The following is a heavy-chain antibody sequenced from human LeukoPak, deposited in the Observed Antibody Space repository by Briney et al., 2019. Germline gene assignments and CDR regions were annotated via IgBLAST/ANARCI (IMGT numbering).Heavy chain of an antibody. V-gene: IGHV3-21*01. CDR2: ISRSGSYI. CDR1: RFTFSSYS. J-gene: IGHJ4*02. CDR3: TRKGSQWDFLVDY. D-gene: IGHD2/OR15-2a*01. Sequence: PGGSLRLSCAASRFTFSSYSMNWVRQAPGKGLEWVSSISRSGSYIYYADSVKGRFTISRDNSENSLYLQMDSLTAEDTAVYYCTRKGSQWDFLVDYWGQGARVAVSP.